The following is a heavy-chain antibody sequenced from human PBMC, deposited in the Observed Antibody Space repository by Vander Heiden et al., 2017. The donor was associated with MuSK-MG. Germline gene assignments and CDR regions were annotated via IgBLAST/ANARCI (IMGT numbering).Heavy chain of an antibody. D-gene: IGHD1-26*01. CDR2: ISGSGGST. V-gene: IGHV3-23*01. CDR1: GFTFSSYA. CDR3: AKDPYEPTTTSRRAGG. Sequence: EVQLLESGGGLVQPGGSLRLSCAASGFTFSSYAMSWVRQAPGKGLEWVSAISGSGGSTYYADSVKGRFTISRDNSKNTLYLKMNSLRAEDTAVYYWAKDPYEPTTTSRRAGGWGQGTLVTVSS. J-gene: IGHJ4*02.